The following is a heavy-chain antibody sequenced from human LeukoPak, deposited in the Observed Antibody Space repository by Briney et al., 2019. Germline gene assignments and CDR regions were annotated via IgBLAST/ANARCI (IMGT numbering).Heavy chain of an antibody. V-gene: IGHV1-69*05. CDR2: IIPIFGTA. J-gene: IGHJ5*02. CDR1: GGTFSSYA. Sequence: SVKVSCKASGGTFSSYAISWVRQAPGQGLEWMGGIIPIFGTANYAQKFQGRVTITTDESTSTAYMELSRLRSEDTAVYYCARDLLYYVFWSVYYTGFNWFDPWGQGTLVTVSS. D-gene: IGHD3-3*01. CDR3: ARDLLYYVFWSVYYTGFNWFDP.